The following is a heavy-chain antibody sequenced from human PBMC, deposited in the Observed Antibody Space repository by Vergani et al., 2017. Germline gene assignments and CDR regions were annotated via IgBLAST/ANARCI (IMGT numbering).Heavy chain of an antibody. CDR1: GYTFTSYG. J-gene: IGHJ4*02. CDR2: ISAYNGNK. CDR3: ARDKEWLRPGVGVY. D-gene: IGHD5-12*01. V-gene: IGHV1-18*01. Sequence: QVQLVQSGAEVKKPGASVKVSCKASGYTFTSYGISWVRQAPGQGPGWMGWISAYNGNKNYAQKLQGRVTMTTDTSTSTAYMERRSLRSDDTAVYYCARDKEWLRPGVGVYWGQGTLVTVSS.